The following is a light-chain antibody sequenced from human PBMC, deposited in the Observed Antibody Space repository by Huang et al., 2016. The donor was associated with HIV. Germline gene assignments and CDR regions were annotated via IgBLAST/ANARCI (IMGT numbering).Light chain of an antibody. CDR2: GAS. J-gene: IGKJ5*01. CDR1: QFVDTY. V-gene: IGKV3-11*01. Sequence: ELVLTQSPDTLSLSPGDRATLSCRASQFVDTYLAWYQQKPGQPPRLLIYGASNRATGVPDRFSGGGSGTDFTLTISSLEPEDFAVYYCQQRSNWPPITFGQGTRLDIK. CDR3: QQRSNWPPIT.